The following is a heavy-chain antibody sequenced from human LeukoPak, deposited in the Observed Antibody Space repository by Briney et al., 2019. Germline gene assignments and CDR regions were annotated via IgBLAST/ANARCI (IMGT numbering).Heavy chain of an antibody. D-gene: IGHD1-26*01. J-gene: IGHJ4*02. V-gene: IGHV1-8*01. CDR1: GYTFTNYD. CDR3: ARGLKLGATPIDYHFDY. Sequence: ASVKVSCKASGYTFTNYDINWVRQATGQGLEWMGWMKPNSGNTGYAQKFQGRVTMTRNTSISTAYMELSSLRSEDTVVYYCARGLKLGATPIDYHFDYWGQGTLVTVSS. CDR2: MKPNSGNT.